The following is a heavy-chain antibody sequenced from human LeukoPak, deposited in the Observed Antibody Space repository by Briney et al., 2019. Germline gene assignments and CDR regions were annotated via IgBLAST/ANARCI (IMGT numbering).Heavy chain of an antibody. CDR1: GFTFSSYA. CDR3: AKDGGSSGWSDFDY. V-gene: IGHV3-23*01. J-gene: IGHJ4*02. D-gene: IGHD6-19*01. CDR2: ISGSGGST. Sequence: GGSLRLSCAASGFTFSSYAMSWVRQAPGKGLEWVSAISGSGGSTYYADSVKGRFTISRDNSKNALYLQMNSLRAEDTAVYYCAKDGGSSGWSDFDYWGQGTLVTVSS.